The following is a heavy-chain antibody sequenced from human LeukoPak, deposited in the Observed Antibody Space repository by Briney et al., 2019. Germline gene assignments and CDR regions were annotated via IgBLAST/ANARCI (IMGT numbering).Heavy chain of an antibody. D-gene: IGHD4-17*01. CDR2: IYYTGST. J-gene: IGHJ3*02. CDR1: GGSISSYY. Sequence: SETLSLTCTVSGGSISSYYWSWIRQPPGKGLEWIGYIYYTGSTNYNPSLTSRVTISVDTSKNQFSLKLTSVTAADTAVYYCARGPHRVTGDYDAFDIWGQGTMVTVSS. V-gene: IGHV4-59*01. CDR3: ARGPHRVTGDYDAFDI.